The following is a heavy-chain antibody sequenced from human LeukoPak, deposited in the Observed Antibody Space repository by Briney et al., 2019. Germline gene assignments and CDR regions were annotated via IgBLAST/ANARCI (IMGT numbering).Heavy chain of an antibody. CDR2: IKQDGSEK. J-gene: IGHJ6*02. V-gene: IGHV3-7*03. CDR1: GFTFSSYW. Sequence: PGGSLRLSCAASGFTFSSYWMSWVRQALGKGLEWVANIKQDGSEKYYVDSVKGRFTISRDNAKNSLYLQMNSLRVEDTAVYYCARVGRPDYNSGSRLQSGMDVWGQGTMVTVSS. D-gene: IGHD1-26*01. CDR3: ARVGRPDYNSGSRLQSGMDV.